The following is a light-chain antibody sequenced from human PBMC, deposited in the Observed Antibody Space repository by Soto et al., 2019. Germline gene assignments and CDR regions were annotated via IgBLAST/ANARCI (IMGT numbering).Light chain of an antibody. CDR3: CSLTTSHTYV. V-gene: IGLV2-14*03. Sequence: QSALTQPAYVSGSPGQSITISCTGTSSDIGHYDYVSWYQQHPDKAPKLMIYHVTYRPSGVSNRYSGSKSGNSASLTISGLQADDEADYYCCSLTTSHTYVFGSGTKLTVL. CDR2: HVT. CDR1: SSDIGHYDY. J-gene: IGLJ1*01.